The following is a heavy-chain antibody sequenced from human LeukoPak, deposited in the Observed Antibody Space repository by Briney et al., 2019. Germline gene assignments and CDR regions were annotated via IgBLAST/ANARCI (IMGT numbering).Heavy chain of an antibody. D-gene: IGHD6-19*01. CDR3: AKDLNGYNSGWYYFDY. V-gene: IGHV3-23*01. Sequence: LPGGSLRLSCVGSGFSFSTYWMSWVRQAPGKGLEWVSTISGSGGYTYYADSVKGRFTISRDNSKNTLYLQMNSLRVEDTAVYYCAKDLNGYNSGWYYFDYWGQGTLVTVSS. CDR1: GFSFSTYW. CDR2: ISGSGGYT. J-gene: IGHJ4*02.